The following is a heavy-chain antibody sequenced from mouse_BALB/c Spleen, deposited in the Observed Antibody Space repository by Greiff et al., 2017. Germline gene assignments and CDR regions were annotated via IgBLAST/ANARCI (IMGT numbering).Heavy chain of an antibody. CDR1: GYSITSDYA. J-gene: IGHJ4*01. D-gene: IGHD1-1*01. V-gene: IGHV3-2*02. Sequence: EVQLVESGPGLVKPSQSLSLTCTVTGYSITSDYAWNWIRQFPGNKLEWMGYISYSGSTSYNPSLKSRISITRDTSKNQFFLQLNSVTTEDTATYYCARGNYYGSSYYYYAMDYWGQGTSVTVSS. CDR2: ISYSGST. CDR3: ARGNYYGSSYYYYAMDY.